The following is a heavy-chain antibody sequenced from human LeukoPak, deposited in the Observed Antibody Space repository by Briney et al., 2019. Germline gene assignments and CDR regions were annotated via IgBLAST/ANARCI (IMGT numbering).Heavy chain of an antibody. Sequence: SETLSLTCTVSGDFFNNSNYYWSWIRQSPGKGLEWIGYMYHSGITKYNPSLKSRVTILVDTSKNQFSLKLSSVTTADTAIYYCAREAVEMATALWGQGTLVTVSS. CDR3: AREAVEMATAL. CDR2: MYHSGIT. D-gene: IGHD5-24*01. J-gene: IGHJ4*02. CDR1: GDFFNNSNYY. V-gene: IGHV4-61*01.